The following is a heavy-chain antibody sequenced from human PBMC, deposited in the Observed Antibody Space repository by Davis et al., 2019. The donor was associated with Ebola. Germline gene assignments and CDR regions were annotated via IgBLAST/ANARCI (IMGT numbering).Heavy chain of an antibody. Sequence: GGSLRLSCTDSVITFSSYAMTWVRQAPGKGLEWVSAISGSGGSTYYADSVKGRFTISRDNSKKTLYLQMNSLRAEDTAVYYCARGDGYNFWDYWGQGTLVTVSS. D-gene: IGHD5-24*01. J-gene: IGHJ4*02. CDR2: ISGSGGST. V-gene: IGHV3-23*01. CDR3: ARGDGYNFWDY. CDR1: VITFSSYA.